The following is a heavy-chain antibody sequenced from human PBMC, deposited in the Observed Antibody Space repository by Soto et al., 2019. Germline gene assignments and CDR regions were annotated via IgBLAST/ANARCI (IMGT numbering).Heavy chain of an antibody. CDR2: ISGSGGST. V-gene: IGHV3-23*01. J-gene: IGHJ6*02. Sequence: GGSLRLSCAASGFTFSSYAMSWVRQAPGKGLEWVSAISGSGGSTYYADSVKGRFTISRDNSKNTLYLQMNSLRAEDTAVYYCAKWGKGSGSYYRDYYYYGMDVWGQGTTVTVSS. CDR3: AKWGKGSGSYYRDYYYYGMDV. CDR1: GFTFSSYA. D-gene: IGHD3-10*01.